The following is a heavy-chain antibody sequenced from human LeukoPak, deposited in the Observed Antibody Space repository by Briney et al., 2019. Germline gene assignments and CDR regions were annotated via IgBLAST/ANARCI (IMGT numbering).Heavy chain of an antibody. CDR3: ARSFSAGMFFDY. D-gene: IGHD1-14*01. Sequence: SDTLSLTCTVSGGSISSYYWSWIRQPPGKGLEWIGYIYSSGSTNYNPSLKSRVIISLDTSKSQFSLKLSSVAAADTAVYYCARSFSAGMFFDYWGQGSLVTVSS. J-gene: IGHJ4*02. V-gene: IGHV4-59*07. CDR1: GGSISSYY. CDR2: IYSSGST.